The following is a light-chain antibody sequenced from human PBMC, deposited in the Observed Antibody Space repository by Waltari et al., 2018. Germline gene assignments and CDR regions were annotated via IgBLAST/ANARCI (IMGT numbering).Light chain of an antibody. J-gene: IGKJ2*01. CDR2: YTS. CDR3: HQYNEWPYT. Sequence: EIVMTQSPVTLSVSPGDRVTLPCRASQYLGWKVGWYQQRPGQVPKLLIYYTSTRATGVPARFSGSGSGTEFTLTISSLQSEDVAVYHCHQYNEWPYTFAQGTKLEL. CDR1: QYLGWK. V-gene: IGKV3-15*01.